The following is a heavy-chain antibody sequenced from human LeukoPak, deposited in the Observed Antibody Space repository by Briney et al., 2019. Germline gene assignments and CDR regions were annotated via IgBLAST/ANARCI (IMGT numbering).Heavy chain of an antibody. D-gene: IGHD3-3*01. CDR2: ISSSSSTI. J-gene: IGHJ4*02. CDR3: ASAPYDFWSGYPFDY. Sequence: GGSLRLSCAASGFTFSSYSMNWVRQAPGKGLEWVSYISSSSSTIYYADSVKGRFTISRDSSKNTLYLQMNSLRAEDTAVYYCASAPYDFWSGYPFDYCGQGTLVTVSS. CDR1: GFTFSSYS. V-gene: IGHV3-48*01.